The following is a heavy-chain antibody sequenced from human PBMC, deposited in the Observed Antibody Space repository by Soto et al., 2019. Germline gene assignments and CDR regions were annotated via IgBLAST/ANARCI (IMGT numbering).Heavy chain of an antibody. CDR3: ARQYSSAFDI. CDR1: GGSIRSYY. CDR2: IYYSGST. J-gene: IGHJ3*02. Sequence: QVQLQESGPELVKPSETLSRTCTVSGGSIRSYYWSWMRQPPGKGLEWIGYIYYSGSTNYNPSLKSRVTISVDTSKNQFSLKLSSVTAADTAVYYCARQYSSAFDIWGQGTMVTVSS. D-gene: IGHD6-13*01. V-gene: IGHV4-59*08.